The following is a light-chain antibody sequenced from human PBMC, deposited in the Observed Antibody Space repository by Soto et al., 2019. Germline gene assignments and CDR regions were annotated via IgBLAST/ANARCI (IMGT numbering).Light chain of an antibody. CDR1: QTINNY. V-gene: IGKV3-11*01. Sequence: EIVLTQSPATLSLSPGERATLSCRASQTINNYLAWYQQKPGQAPRLLIYDAFNRATGIPARFSGSGSGTDFTLTISSLEPEDFAVYYCQQRSTWPLTFGGGTKVEIK. J-gene: IGKJ4*01. CDR3: QQRSTWPLT. CDR2: DAF.